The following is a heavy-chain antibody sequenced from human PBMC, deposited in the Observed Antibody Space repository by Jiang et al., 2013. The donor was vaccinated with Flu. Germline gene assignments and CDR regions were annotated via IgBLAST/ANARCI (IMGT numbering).Heavy chain of an antibody. CDR2: INVGNGNT. CDR1: GYTFTRNA. J-gene: IGHJ4*02. CDR3: ARREVRHFDY. Sequence: SGYTFTRNAIHWVRQAPGQRLEWMGWINVGNGNTKYSQNFQGRVTITRDTSASTAYMELSSLRSEDSAVYYCARREVRHFDYWGQGTLVTVSS. V-gene: IGHV1-3*01. D-gene: IGHD1-26*01.